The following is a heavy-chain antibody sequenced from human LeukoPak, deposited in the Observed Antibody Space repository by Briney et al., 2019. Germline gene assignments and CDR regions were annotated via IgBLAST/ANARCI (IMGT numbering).Heavy chain of an antibody. CDR3: ARKRFGEPLGAFDI. CDR1: GGSISSYY. Sequence: SETLSLTCTVSGGSISSYYWSWIRQPPGKGLEWIGRIYTSGSTNYNPSLKSRVTISVDTSKNQFSLKLSSVTAADTAVYYCARKRFGEPLGAFDIWGQGTMVTVSS. J-gene: IGHJ3*02. V-gene: IGHV4-4*08. D-gene: IGHD3-10*01. CDR2: IYTSGST.